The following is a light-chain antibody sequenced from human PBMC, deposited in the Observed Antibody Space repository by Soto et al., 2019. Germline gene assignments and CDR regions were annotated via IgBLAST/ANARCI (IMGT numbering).Light chain of an antibody. CDR1: QSISSY. CDR2: AAS. V-gene: IGKV1-39*01. Sequence: SQMTPSPSSLSASVGGRVTIACGASQSISSYLSWYQRKPGKVPKLRIYAASSLQSGVPSRFSGSGSGTDFTLTISSLQPEDFATYYCQQSYSTPRTFGQGTKVDIK. J-gene: IGKJ1*01. CDR3: QQSYSTPRT.